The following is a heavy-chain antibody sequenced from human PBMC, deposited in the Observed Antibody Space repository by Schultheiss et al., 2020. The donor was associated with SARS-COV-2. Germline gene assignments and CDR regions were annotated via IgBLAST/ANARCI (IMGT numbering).Heavy chain of an antibody. D-gene: IGHD3-9*01. V-gene: IGHV4-31*03. CDR1: GGSISSGGYY. J-gene: IGHJ6*02. Sequence: SETLSLTCTVSGGSISSGGYYWSWIRQPPGKGLEWIGYIYYSGSTYYNPSLKSRVTISVDTSKNQFSLKLSSVTAADTAVYYCAREYYDILTGSEGGGMDVWGQGTTVTVSS. CDR3: AREYYDILTGSEGGGMDV. CDR2: IYYSGST.